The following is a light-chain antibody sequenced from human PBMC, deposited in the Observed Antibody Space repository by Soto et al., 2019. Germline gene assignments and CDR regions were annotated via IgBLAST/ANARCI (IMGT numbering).Light chain of an antibody. J-gene: IGLJ2*01. CDR1: SSNIGAGYD. CDR2: GNS. Sequence: QSVLTQPPSVSGAPGQRVTISCTGRSSNIGAGYDVHWYQQPPGTAPKLLIYGNSNRPSGVPDRFSGSKSGTSASLAITGLQAEDEADYYCQSYDSSLTVVFGGGTKLTVL. CDR3: QSYDSSLTVV. V-gene: IGLV1-40*01.